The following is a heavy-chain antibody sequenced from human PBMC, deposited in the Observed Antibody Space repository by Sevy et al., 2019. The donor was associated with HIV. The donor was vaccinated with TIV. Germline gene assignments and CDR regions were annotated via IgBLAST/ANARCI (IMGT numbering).Heavy chain of an antibody. D-gene: IGHD3-22*01. Sequence: GGSLRLSCAASGFTFSSYEMNWVRQAPGKGLEWVSYISSSGSTIYYADSVKGRFTISRYNATNSLYLQMNSLRAEDTVVYYCARDHITMIVVVSSFNHYYYGMDVWGQGTTVTVSS. CDR2: ISSSGSTI. CDR1: GFTFSSYE. V-gene: IGHV3-48*03. CDR3: ARDHITMIVVVSSFNHYYYGMDV. J-gene: IGHJ6*02.